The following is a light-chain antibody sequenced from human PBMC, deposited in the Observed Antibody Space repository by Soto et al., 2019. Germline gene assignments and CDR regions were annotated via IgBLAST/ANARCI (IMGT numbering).Light chain of an antibody. V-gene: IGKV3D-15*01. CDR3: QHRSDFTWT. J-gene: IGKJ1*01. CDR2: HVS. CDR1: QSISGS. Sequence: EIVLSQSPANLCVSSGGSATISCRTSQSISGSLAWYQQKPGQGPRLLIYHVSTRTTGTPATFSGSASGTEFTLTISRLQSDDSAVYFCQHRSDFTWTFGQGTKVDIK.